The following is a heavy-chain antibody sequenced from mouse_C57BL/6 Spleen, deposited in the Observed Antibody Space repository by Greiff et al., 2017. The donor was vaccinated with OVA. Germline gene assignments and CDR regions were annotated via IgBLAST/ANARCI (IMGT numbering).Heavy chain of an antibody. J-gene: IGHJ3*01. CDR3: TRGITTVVATPFAY. V-gene: IGHV6-6*01. D-gene: IGHD1-1*01. Sequence: EVKLVESGGGLVQPGGSMKLSCAASGFTFSDAWMDWVRQSPEKGLEWVAEIRNKANNHATYYAESVKGRFTISRDDSKSSVYLQMNSLRAEDTGIYYCTRGITTVVATPFAYWGQVTLVTVSA. CDR1: GFTFSDAW. CDR2: IRNKANNHAT.